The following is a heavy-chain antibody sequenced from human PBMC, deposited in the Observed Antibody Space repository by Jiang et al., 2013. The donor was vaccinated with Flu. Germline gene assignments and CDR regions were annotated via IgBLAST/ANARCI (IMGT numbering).Heavy chain of an antibody. CDR3: ARRFSAHYYFDY. Sequence: GAEVKKPGESLKISCKVSGYSFTTQWIGWVRHVPGKGLDWMGTIHPADSDTRYSPSFQGHVTISVDKSISTAYLHWSSLKTSDTGIYYCARRFSAHYYFDYWGQG. J-gene: IGHJ4*02. V-gene: IGHV5-51*01. CDR1: GYSFTTQW. CDR2: IHPADSDT.